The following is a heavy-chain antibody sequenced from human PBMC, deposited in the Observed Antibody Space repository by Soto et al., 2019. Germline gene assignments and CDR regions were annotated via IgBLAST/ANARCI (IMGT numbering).Heavy chain of an antibody. CDR1: GGSFSGYY. V-gene: IGHV4-34*01. Sequence: PSETLSLTCAVYGGSFSGYYWSWIRQPPGKGLEWIGEINHSGSTNYNPSLKSRVTISVDTSKNQFSLKLSSVTAADTAVYYCARLTIRYYDFWSGYYRSFDYCGQGTLVTVSS. CDR2: INHSGST. J-gene: IGHJ4*02. CDR3: ARLTIRYYDFWSGYYRSFDY. D-gene: IGHD3-3*01.